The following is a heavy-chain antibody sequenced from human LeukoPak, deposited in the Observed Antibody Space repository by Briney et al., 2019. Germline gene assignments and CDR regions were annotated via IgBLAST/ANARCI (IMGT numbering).Heavy chain of an antibody. CDR3: AREVMDYYGSGSSYYFDY. D-gene: IGHD3-10*01. V-gene: IGHV3-7*01. CDR2: IKQDGSEK. CDR1: GFTFSSYW. J-gene: IGHJ4*02. Sequence: GGSLRLSCAASGFTFSSYWMSWVRQAPGKGLEWVANIKQDGSEKYYVDSVKGRFTISRDSAKNSLYLQMNSLRAEDTAVYYCAREVMDYYGSGSSYYFDYWGQGTLVTVSS.